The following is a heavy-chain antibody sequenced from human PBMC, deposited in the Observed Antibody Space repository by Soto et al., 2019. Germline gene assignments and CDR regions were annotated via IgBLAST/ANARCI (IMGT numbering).Heavy chain of an antibody. CDR2: IYPGDSDT. CDR3: AKEDRNGAYYYYGMDV. D-gene: IGHD2-8*01. Sequence: GESLKIFCKGAGYRFSSYWLAWVRQMPGKGLEWMGIIYPGDSDTIYSPSFQGQVTISGDKSNSTAYLQWSSLKASDTAMYYCAKEDRNGAYYYYGMDVWGQGTTVTVSS. J-gene: IGHJ6*02. V-gene: IGHV5-51*01. CDR1: GYRFSSYW.